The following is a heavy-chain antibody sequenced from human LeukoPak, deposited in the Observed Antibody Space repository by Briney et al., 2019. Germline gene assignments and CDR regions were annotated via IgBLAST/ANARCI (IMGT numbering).Heavy chain of an antibody. J-gene: IGHJ4*02. CDR2: VKKDDTYR. Sequence: GGSLRLSCAASGFIFSRHWMHWVRQAPGEGLECVARVKKDDTYRDYADSVKGRFTISRDNAKNTLYLQMNSLRVEDTARYYCARVPMTVVVPAAIYFDYWGQGTLVTVSS. CDR3: ARVPMTVVVPAAIYFDY. CDR1: GFIFSRHW. D-gene: IGHD2-2*01. V-gene: IGHV3-74*01.